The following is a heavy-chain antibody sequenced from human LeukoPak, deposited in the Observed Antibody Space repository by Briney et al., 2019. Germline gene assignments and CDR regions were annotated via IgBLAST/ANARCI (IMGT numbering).Heavy chain of an antibody. CDR3: ARACSGGSCYLVAFDI. Sequence: PGGSLRLSCAASGFTFSSYAVSWVRQAPGKGLEWVSAISASVGTTYYADSMKGRFTISRDNSKDTLYLQMNSLRAEDTAVYYCARACSGGSCYLVAFDIWGQGTMVTVSS. CDR2: ISASVGTT. CDR1: GFTFSSYA. D-gene: IGHD2-15*01. J-gene: IGHJ3*02. V-gene: IGHV3-23*01.